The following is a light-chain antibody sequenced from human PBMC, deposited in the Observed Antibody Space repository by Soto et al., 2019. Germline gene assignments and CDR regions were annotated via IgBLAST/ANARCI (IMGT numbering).Light chain of an antibody. J-gene: IGKJ1*01. CDR2: ATS. V-gene: IGKV3-11*01. CDR1: QSVSSY. Sequence: VLTQSPDTLSSSAGERVSLSCRASQSVSSYLACYQQRPGKAPRLLIFATSRRATDIPSRFSGSGSGTDFTLAIRSLEPEDFAAYYCHQFGYSPRTFGQGTQVDVK. CDR3: HQFGYSPRT.